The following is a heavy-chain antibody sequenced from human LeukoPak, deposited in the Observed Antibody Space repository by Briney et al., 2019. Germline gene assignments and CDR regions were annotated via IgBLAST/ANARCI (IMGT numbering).Heavy chain of an antibody. CDR1: GGSISSSSYY. V-gene: IGHV4-39*01. CDR2: ISYSGTT. D-gene: IGHD6-13*01. J-gene: IGHJ3*02. CDR3: ASLIAAALRGAFDI. Sequence: SETLSLTCTVSGGSISSSSYYWGWIRQPPGKGLEWIGMISYSGTTYYSPALKSRVTISLDTSKSQCALKLSSVTAADTAVYYCASLIAAALRGAFDIWGQGTMVTVSS.